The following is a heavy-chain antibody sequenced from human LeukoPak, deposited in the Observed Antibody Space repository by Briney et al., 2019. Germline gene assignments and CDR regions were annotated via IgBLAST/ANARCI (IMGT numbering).Heavy chain of an antibody. D-gene: IGHD3-22*01. CDR1: GYSFPTYW. CDR3: ARPAGSSGFLDY. J-gene: IGHJ4*02. V-gene: IGHV5-51*01. Sequence: GESLKISCKGSGYSFPTYWIAWVRQMPGKGLEWMGIIYLGDSSTRYSPSFQGQVTISADKSISTAYLQWSSLKASDTAMYYCARPAGSSGFLDYWGQGTLVTVSS. CDR2: IYLGDSST.